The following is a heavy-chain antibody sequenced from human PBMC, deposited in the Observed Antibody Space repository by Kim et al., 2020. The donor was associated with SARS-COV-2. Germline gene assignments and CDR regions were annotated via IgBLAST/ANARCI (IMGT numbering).Heavy chain of an antibody. V-gene: IGHV1-46*01. Sequence: FESRVTMTRDTSTSTVYMELSSLRSEDTAVYYCARGLYGSGSYYYYGMDVWGQGTTVTVSS. CDR3: ARGLYGSGSYYYYGMDV. J-gene: IGHJ6*02. D-gene: IGHD3-10*01.